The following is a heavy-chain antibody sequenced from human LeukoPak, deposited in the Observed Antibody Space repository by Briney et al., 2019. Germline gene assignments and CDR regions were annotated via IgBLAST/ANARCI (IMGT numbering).Heavy chain of an antibody. V-gene: IGHV4-59*12. J-gene: IGHJ4*02. CDR1: GGSISSYY. CDR2: IYYSGST. Sequence: SETLSLTCTVSGGSISSYYWSWIRQPPGKGLEWIGYIYYSGSTNYNPSLKSRVTISLDTSKNQFSLNLNSVTAADAAVYYCARGGPYSNYVEFDYWGQGTLVTVSS. D-gene: IGHD4-11*01. CDR3: ARGGPYSNYVEFDY.